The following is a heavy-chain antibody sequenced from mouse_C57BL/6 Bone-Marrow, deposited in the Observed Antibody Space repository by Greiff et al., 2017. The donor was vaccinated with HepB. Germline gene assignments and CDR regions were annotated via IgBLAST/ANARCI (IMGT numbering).Heavy chain of an antibody. CDR3: ARVALLRYYFDY. D-gene: IGHD1-1*01. J-gene: IGHJ2*01. V-gene: IGHV7-3*01. Sequence: DVKLQESGGGLVQPGGSLSLSCAASGFTFTDYYMSWVRQPPGKALEWLGFIRNKANGYTTEYSASVKGRFTISRDNSQSILYLQMNALRAEDSATYYCARVALLRYYFDYWGQGTTLTVSS. CDR1: GFTFTDYY. CDR2: IRNKANGYTT.